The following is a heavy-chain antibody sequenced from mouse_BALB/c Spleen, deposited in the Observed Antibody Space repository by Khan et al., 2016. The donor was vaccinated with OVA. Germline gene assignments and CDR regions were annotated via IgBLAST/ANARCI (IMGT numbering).Heavy chain of an antibody. J-gene: IGHJ3*01. CDR3: VRDGAYHRNDGWFAY. D-gene: IGHD2-14*01. V-gene: IGHV1-4*01. CDR2: INPSNGYT. Sequence: VQLQESGAELARPGASVKMSCKASGYTFTSYTIHWIKLRPGQGLEWIGYINPSNGYTNYNQKFKDKATLIADKYSTTAYMELSSLTSDDSALYNCVRDGAYHRNDGWFAYWGQGTLVTVSA. CDR1: GYTFTSYT.